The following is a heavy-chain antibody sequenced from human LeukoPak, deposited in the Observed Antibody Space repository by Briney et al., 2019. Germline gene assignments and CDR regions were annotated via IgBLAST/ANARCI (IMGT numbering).Heavy chain of an antibody. V-gene: IGHV1-24*01. CDR3: ATSPRRVPSYYDILPFGY. J-gene: IGHJ4*02. D-gene: IGHD3-9*01. Sequence: ASVKVPCKVSGYTLTELSMHWVRQAPGKGLEWMGGFDPEDGETIYAQKFQGRVTMTEDTSTDTAYMELSSLRSEDTAVYYCATSPRRVPSYYDILPFGYWGQGTLVTVSS. CDR2: FDPEDGET. CDR1: GYTLTELS.